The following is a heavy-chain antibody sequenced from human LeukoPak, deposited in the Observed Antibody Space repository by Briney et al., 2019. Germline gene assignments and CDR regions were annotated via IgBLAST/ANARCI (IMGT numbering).Heavy chain of an antibody. CDR1: GGSFSGYY. J-gene: IGHJ4*02. V-gene: IGHV4-34*01. Sequence: SETLSLTCAVYGGSFSGYYWSWIRQPPGKGLEWIGEINHSGSTNYNPSLKSRVTISVDTSKNQFSLKLSSVTAADTAVYYCARATWFGEFHFGYWGQGTLVTVSS. CDR2: INHSGST. CDR3: ARATWFGEFHFGY. D-gene: IGHD3-10*01.